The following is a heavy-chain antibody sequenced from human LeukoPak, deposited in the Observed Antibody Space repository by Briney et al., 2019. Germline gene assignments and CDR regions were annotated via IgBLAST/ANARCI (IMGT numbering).Heavy chain of an antibody. CDR3: ARSSPREYALDI. V-gene: IGHV4-30-2*02. CDR1: GGSISSGGYS. J-gene: IGHJ3*02. CDR2: IYHSGST. Sequence: SETLSLTCAVSGGSISSGGYSWSWIRQPPGKGREWIGYIYHSGSTYYNPSLKSRVTTSVDTSKNQFSLKLSSVTAADTAVYYCARSSPREYALDIWGQGTMVTVSS.